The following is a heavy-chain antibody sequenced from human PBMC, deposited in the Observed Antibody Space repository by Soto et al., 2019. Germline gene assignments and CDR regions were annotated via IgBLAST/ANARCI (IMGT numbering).Heavy chain of an antibody. V-gene: IGHV3-23*01. Sequence: EVQLLESGGGLVQPGGSLRLSCAASGFTFSSYAMSWVRQAPGKGLEWVSAISGSGGSTYYADSVKGRFTISRDNSKNTLDLQMNSLRAEDTAVYYCAKDPSPYYYGSGPADYWGQGTLVTVSS. CDR2: ISGSGGST. CDR3: AKDPSPYYYGSGPADY. D-gene: IGHD3-10*01. J-gene: IGHJ4*02. CDR1: GFTFSSYA.